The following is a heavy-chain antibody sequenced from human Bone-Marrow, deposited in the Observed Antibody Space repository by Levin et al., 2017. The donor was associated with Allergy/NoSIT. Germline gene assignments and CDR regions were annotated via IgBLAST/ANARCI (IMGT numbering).Heavy chain of an antibody. CDR3: ASFRIMITFGGVIDNDAFDI. J-gene: IGHJ3*02. CDR1: GGTFSSYA. Sequence: ASVKVSCKASGGTFSSYAISWVRQAPGQGLEWMGGIIPIFGTANYAQKFQGRVTITADKSTSTAYMELSSLRSEDTAVYYCASFRIMITFGGVIDNDAFDIWGQGTMVTVSS. D-gene: IGHD3-16*02. CDR2: IIPIFGTA. V-gene: IGHV1-69*06.